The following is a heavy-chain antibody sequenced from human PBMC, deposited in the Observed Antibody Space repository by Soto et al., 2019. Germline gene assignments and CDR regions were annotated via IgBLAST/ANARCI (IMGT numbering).Heavy chain of an antibody. CDR1: GDSFNSYA. Sequence: QVQLVQSGAEVKKPGSSVKVSCTASGDSFNSYAISWVRQAPGQGLEWMGGIIPIFHTANHAQKFQGRVTMTADESASTAYMELSGLRSEDTAVYYCARVGYCNTTNCLFYYYHYGMDVWGQGTTVTVS. J-gene: IGHJ6*02. V-gene: IGHV1-69*01. CDR2: IIPIFHTA. D-gene: IGHD2-2*01. CDR3: ARVGYCNTTNCLFYYYHYGMDV.